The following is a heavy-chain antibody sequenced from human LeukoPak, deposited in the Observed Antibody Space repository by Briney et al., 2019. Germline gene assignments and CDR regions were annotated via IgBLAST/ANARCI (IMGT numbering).Heavy chain of an antibody. Sequence: GGSLRLSCTASGFTFSSFWMAWVRQAPGKGLEWVANIKQDGSIQHYGDSVKGRFTISRDNAKNSLYLQMNNLRDEDTALYYCATSYDSSGCDWGQGTLVTVSS. CDR2: IKQDGSIQ. CDR1: GFTFSSFW. V-gene: IGHV3-7*01. D-gene: IGHD3-22*01. CDR3: ATSYDSSGCD. J-gene: IGHJ4*02.